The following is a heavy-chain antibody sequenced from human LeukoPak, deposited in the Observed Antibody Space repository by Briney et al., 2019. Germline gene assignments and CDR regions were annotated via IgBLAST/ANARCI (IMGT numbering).Heavy chain of an antibody. CDR2: INPNSGGT. J-gene: IGHJ4*02. CDR3: ARGIRGPGYSSDY. V-gene: IGHV1-2*02. CDR1: GYTFTGCY. Sequence: ASVKVSCKASGYTFTGCYMHWVRQAPGQGLEWMGWINPNSGGTNYAQKFQGRVTMTRNTSISTAYMELSSLRSEDTAVYYCARGIRGPGYSSDYWGQGTLVTVSS. D-gene: IGHD6-13*01.